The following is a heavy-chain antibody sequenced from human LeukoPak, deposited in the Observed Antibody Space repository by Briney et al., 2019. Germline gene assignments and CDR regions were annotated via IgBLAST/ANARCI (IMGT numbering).Heavy chain of an antibody. CDR2: ISYDGSNQ. Sequence: GGSLRLPCTVSGFTFSSYGMHWVRQAPGKGLEWVAVISYDGSNQYYADSVKGRFTISRDNSKNTLYLRMNSLRAEDTAVYYCAKDGSGTYSSYLIDYWGQGTLVTVSS. CDR1: GFTFSSYG. V-gene: IGHV3-30*18. D-gene: IGHD1-26*01. CDR3: AKDGSGTYSSYLIDY. J-gene: IGHJ4*02.